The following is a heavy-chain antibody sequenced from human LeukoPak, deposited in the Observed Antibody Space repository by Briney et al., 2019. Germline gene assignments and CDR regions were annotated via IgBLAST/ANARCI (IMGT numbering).Heavy chain of an antibody. D-gene: IGHD1-1*01. J-gene: IGHJ3*01. CDR1: GFTFSKYG. Sequence: LPGGSLRLSCAGTGFTFSKYGMHWFRQAPGKGLEWVATVWYSGKTKYYRDSVKGRFTISRENSRSTIYLQLTSLIAEDTALYYCARNADDTEISVWGQGTLVTVSS. CDR2: VWYSGKTK. CDR3: ARNADDTEISV. V-gene: IGHV3-33*01.